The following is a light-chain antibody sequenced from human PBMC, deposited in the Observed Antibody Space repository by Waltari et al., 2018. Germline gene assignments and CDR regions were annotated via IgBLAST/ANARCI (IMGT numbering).Light chain of an antibody. J-gene: IGKJ2*01. CDR1: QSLVHSDGNTH. Sequence: DVVMTQSPLSLPATLGQPASISCTSSQSLVHSDGNTHLVWFHQRPGQSPMRLIYKVSIRDSEVPDRFSGGGSATDFTLRISRVEAEDVGVYYCMQGTHWPYTFGQGTKLDIK. CDR3: MQGTHWPYT. CDR2: KVS. V-gene: IGKV2-30*02.